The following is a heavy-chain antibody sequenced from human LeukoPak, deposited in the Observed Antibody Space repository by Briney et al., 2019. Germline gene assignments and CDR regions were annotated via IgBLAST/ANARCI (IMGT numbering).Heavy chain of an antibody. CDR1: GYTFTGYY. V-gene: IGHV1-2*02. CDR2: INPNSGGT. CDR3: ARIDEGDASFGELLSDY. J-gene: IGHJ4*02. D-gene: IGHD3-10*01. Sequence: GASVKVSCKASGYTFTGYYMHWVRQAPGQGLEWMGCINPNSGGTNYAQKFQGRVTMTRDTSISTAYMELSRLRSDDTAVYYCARIDEGDASFGELLSDYWGQGTLVTVSS.